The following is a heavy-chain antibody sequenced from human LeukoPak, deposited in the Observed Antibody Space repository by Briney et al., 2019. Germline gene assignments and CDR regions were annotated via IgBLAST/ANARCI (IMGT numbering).Heavy chain of an antibody. CDR1: GFIFSSYA. CDR2: ISGSADGT. D-gene: IGHD3-10*01. V-gene: IGHV3-23*01. J-gene: IGHJ4*02. CDR3: AKDTVNYYYTSGSYPDY. Sequence: GGSLRLSCAASGFIFSSYAMTWVRQAPGKGLEWVSAISGSADGTYYADSVKGRFTISRDNSKNTLYLQMNSLRAEDTAVYYCAKDTVNYYYTSGSYPDYWGQGTLVTVSS.